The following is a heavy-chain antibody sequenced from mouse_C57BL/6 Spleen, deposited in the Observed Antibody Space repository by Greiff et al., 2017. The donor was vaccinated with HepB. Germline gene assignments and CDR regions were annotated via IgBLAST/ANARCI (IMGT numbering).Heavy chain of an antibody. D-gene: IGHD4-1*01. CDR3: ARELTGKGY. CDR1: GYSITSGYY. CDR2: ISYDGSN. V-gene: IGHV3-6*01. J-gene: IGHJ2*01. Sequence: EVKLMESGPGLVKPSRSLSLTCSVTGYSITSGYYWNWIRQFPGNKLEWMGYISYDGSNNYNPSLKNRISITHDTSKNQFFLKLNSVTTEDTATYYCARELTGKGYWGQGTTLTVSS.